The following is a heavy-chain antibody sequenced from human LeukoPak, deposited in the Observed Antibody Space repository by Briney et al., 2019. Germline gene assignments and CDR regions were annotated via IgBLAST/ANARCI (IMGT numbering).Heavy chain of an antibody. V-gene: IGHV1-18*04. D-gene: IGHD3-10*01. J-gene: IGHJ4*02. CDR1: GYTFTSYG. CDR2: ISAHNGNT. Sequence: ASVKVSCKASGYTFTSYGISWVRQAPGQGLEWMGWISAHNGNTNYAQKLQGRVTMTTDTSTSTAYMELRSLRSDDTAVYYCARDWGYYGSGSYYVLGFWGQGTLVTVSS. CDR3: ARDWGYYGSGSYYVLGF.